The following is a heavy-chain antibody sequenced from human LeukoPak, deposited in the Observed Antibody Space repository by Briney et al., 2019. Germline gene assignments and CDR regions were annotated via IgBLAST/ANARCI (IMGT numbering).Heavy chain of an antibody. CDR3: AREKVSSSWYRWFDP. J-gene: IGHJ5*02. Sequence: SETLSLTCTVSGYSISSSYYWSWIRQPAGKGLEWIGRIYTSGSTNYNPSLKSRVTMSVDTSKNQFSLKLSSVTAADTAVYYCAREKVSSSWYRWFDPWGQGTLVTVSS. CDR1: GYSISSSYY. V-gene: IGHV4-4*07. CDR2: IYTSGST. D-gene: IGHD6-13*01.